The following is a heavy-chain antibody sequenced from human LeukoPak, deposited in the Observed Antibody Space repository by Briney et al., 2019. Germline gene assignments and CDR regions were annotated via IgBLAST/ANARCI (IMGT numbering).Heavy chain of an antibody. D-gene: IGHD5-24*01. CDR1: GYSISDSH. J-gene: IGHJ4*02. CDR3: ARDPVDGHYHFDY. V-gene: IGHV1-2*02. Sequence: GASVKVSCKAAGYSISDSHMLWVRQAPGQGLEWMGWIMSNSGGTHYAQKFQGRVTMTRDTSISTAYFELTSLRSDDTAIYYCARDPVDGHYHFDYWGQGTLVTVSS. CDR2: IMSNSGGT.